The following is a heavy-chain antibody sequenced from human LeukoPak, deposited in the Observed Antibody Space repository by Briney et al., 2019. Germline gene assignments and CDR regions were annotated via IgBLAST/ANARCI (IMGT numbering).Heavy chain of an antibody. J-gene: IGHJ4*02. CDR3: MRGGFVNRGSDSPSRAVGDE. CDR2: INPSGGGT. V-gene: IGHV1-46*01. CDR1: GDTFTMYY. D-gene: IGHD1-26*01. Sequence: ASVRGSCKTSGDTFTMYYLHWVRQAPGQGLEWMGIINPSGGGTSYARKFQGRVTMTRDMSSSTVYMELRRLTSEDPAVYFCMRGGFVNRGSDSPSRAVGDEWGQGSLVTVSS.